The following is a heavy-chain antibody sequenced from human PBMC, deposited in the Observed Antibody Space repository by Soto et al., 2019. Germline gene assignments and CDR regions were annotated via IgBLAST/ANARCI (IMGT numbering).Heavy chain of an antibody. D-gene: IGHD3-3*01. V-gene: IGHV3-21*01. CDR3: ARDRITIFGVVTKTHYGMDV. CDR1: GFTFSSYS. CDR2: ISSSSSYI. J-gene: IGHJ6*02. Sequence: GGSLRLSCAASGFTFSSYSMNWVRQAPGKGLEWVSSISSSSSYIYYADSVKGRFTISRDNAKNSLYLQMNSLRAEDTAVYYCARDRITIFGVVTKTHYGMDVWGQGTTVTVSS.